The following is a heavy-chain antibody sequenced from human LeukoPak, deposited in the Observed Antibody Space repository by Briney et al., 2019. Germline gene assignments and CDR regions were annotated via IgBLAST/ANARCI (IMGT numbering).Heavy chain of an antibody. Sequence: GGSLRLSCAASGFTFSNYVMSWVRQAPGKGLEWVSYINHNGEMIFYPDFVKGRFTISRDNAKNPLYLQMNSLRDEDTAVYYCARDNDWAFHYWGQGTLVTVSS. CDR3: ARDNDWAFHY. CDR1: GFTFSNYV. CDR2: INHNGEMI. J-gene: IGHJ4*02. D-gene: IGHD3-9*01. V-gene: IGHV3-48*02.